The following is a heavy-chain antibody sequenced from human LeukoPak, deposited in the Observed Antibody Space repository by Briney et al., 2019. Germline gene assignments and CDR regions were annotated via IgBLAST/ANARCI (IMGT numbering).Heavy chain of an antibody. CDR1: GYTFTGYY. J-gene: IGHJ6*03. CDR2: INPNSGGT. V-gene: IGHV1-2*02. Sequence: ASVKVSCKASGYTFTGYYMHWVRHAPGQGLEWMGWINPNSGGTNYAQKFQGRVTMTRDTSISTAYMELSRLRSDDTAVYYCARDLGIVVVPAAMSYMDVWGKGITVTVSS. D-gene: IGHD2-2*01. CDR3: ARDLGIVVVPAAMSYMDV.